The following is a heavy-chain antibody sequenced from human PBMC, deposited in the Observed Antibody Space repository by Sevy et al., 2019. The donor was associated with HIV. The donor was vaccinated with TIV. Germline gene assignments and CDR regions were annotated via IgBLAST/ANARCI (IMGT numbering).Heavy chain of an antibody. Sequence: GGSLRLSCAASGFTFSSYAMSWVRQAPGKGLEWVSAISGSGGRTYYANSGKGRFTISRDNSKNTLYLQMNSLRAEDTAVYYCAKPLPAVRSQVFGFFDYWGQGTLVTVSS. CDR1: GFTFSSYA. J-gene: IGHJ4*02. D-gene: IGHD2-15*01. V-gene: IGHV3-23*01. CDR2: ISGSGGRT. CDR3: AKPLPAVRSQVFGFFDY.